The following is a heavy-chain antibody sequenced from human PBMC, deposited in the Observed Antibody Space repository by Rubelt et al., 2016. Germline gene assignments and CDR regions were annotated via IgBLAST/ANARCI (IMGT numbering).Heavy chain of an antibody. CDR1: VSSNSAT. Sequence: VSSNSATWIWIRQSPSRGLEWLGRTYYKSKWYNDYAVSVKSRISINPDTSKNQFSLQLDSVTPDDTAVYYCASTVTITAYYYYGMDVWGQGTTVTVSS. CDR3: ASTVTITAYYYYGMDV. V-gene: IGHV6-1*01. J-gene: IGHJ6*02. D-gene: IGHD4-17*01. CDR2: TYYKSKWYN.